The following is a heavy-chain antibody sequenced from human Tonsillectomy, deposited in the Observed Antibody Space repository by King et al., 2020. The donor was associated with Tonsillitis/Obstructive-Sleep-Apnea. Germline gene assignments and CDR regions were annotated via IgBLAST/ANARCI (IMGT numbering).Heavy chain of an antibody. D-gene: IGHD2-2*02. CDR3: ARVHCSSTSCYTAGDY. CDR1: GGSFSGYY. CDR2: INHSGST. J-gene: IGHJ4*02. Sequence: VQLQQWGAGLLKPSETLSLTCAVYGGSFSGYYWSWIRQPPGKGLEWIGEINHSGSTNYNPSLKSRVTISVDTSKNQFSLKLSSVTAADTAVYYCARVHCSSTSCYTAGDYWSQGTLVTVSS. V-gene: IGHV4-34*01.